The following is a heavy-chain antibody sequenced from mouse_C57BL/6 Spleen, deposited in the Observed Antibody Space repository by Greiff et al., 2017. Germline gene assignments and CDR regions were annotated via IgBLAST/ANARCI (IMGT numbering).Heavy chain of an antibody. CDR1: GYTFTDYY. V-gene: IGHV1-19*01. J-gene: IGHJ4*01. D-gene: IGHD2-4*01. CDR3: ARGGYDYDRAMDY. CDR2: INPYNGGT. Sequence: EVQLQQSGPVLVKPGASVKMSCKASGYTFTDYYMNWVKQSHGKSLEWIGVINPYNGGTSYNQKFKGKATLTVDKSSSTAYMELNSLTSEDSAVYYCARGGYDYDRAMDYWGQGTSVTVSS.